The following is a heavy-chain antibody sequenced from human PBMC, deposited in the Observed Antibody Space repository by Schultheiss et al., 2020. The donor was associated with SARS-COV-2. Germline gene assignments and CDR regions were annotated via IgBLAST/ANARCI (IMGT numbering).Heavy chain of an antibody. V-gene: IGHV3-21*05. CDR1: GFTFSSYG. Sequence: GGSLRLSCAASGFTFSSYGMHWVRQAPGKGLEWVSYISSSSSYIYYADSVKGRFTISRDNSKNTLYLQMSSLRAEDTAVYYCVKEVGAYWGQGTLVTVSS. CDR3: VKEVGAY. CDR2: ISSSSSYI. D-gene: IGHD1-26*01. J-gene: IGHJ4*02.